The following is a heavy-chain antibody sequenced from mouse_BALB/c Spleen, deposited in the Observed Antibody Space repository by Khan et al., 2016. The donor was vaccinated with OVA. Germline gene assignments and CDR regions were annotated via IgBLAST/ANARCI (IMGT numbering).Heavy chain of an antibody. CDR1: GYYITCDYI. CDR2: IHYSGST. Sequence: VQLKESGPDLVKPSQSLSLTCTVTGYYITCDYIWHWIRQFPENKLELVGYIHYSGSTNYNPSLKSRISITRDTSKNQFFLQLNSVTTEDTATYYCASSGTTVVAYWYFDVWGAGTTVTVSS. J-gene: IGHJ1*01. D-gene: IGHD1-1*01. CDR3: ASSGTTVVAYWYFDV. V-gene: IGHV3-1*02.